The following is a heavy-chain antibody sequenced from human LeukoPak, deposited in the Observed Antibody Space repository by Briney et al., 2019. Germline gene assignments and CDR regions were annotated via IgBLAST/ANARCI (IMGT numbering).Heavy chain of an antibody. CDR2: IYYSGST. D-gene: IGHD6-6*01. CDR3: ARHGAYSSSPFDY. CDR1: GGSISSSSYY. V-gene: IGHV4-39*01. Sequence: SETLSLTCTVSGGSISSSSYYWGWIRQPPGKGLEWIGSIYYSGSTYYNPSLKSRVTISVDTSKNQFSLKLSSVTAADTAVYYCARHGAYSSSPFDYWGQGTLVTVSS. J-gene: IGHJ4*02.